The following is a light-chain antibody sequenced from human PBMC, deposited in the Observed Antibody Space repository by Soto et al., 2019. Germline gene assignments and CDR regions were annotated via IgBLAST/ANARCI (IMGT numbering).Light chain of an antibody. V-gene: IGKV1-39*01. CDR3: QQTNSFSWT. CDR1: QTISTY. Sequence: DIPMTQSPSSLSASVGDRVTITCRASQTISTYLNWYQQKPGRAPKLLIYAASSLQSGVPSRFSGSGSGTDFTLTINSLQPEDFATYYCQQTNSFSWTFGQGTKVEIK. CDR2: AAS. J-gene: IGKJ1*01.